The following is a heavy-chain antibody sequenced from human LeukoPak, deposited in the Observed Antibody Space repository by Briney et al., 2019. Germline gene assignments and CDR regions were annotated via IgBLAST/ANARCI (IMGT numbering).Heavy chain of an antibody. CDR2: ISDRGDT. V-gene: IGHV3-23*01. J-gene: IGHJ4*02. CDR3: AKGDGGYYLIDF. CDR1: GFTFSSYA. D-gene: IGHD3-22*01. Sequence: HPGRSLRLSCAASGFTFSSYAMTWVRQAPGKGLEYVSTISDRGDTYYADSVKGRFTISRDNSKNTVYLQMNSLRADDTAVYYCAKGDGGYYLIDFWGQGTLVTVSS.